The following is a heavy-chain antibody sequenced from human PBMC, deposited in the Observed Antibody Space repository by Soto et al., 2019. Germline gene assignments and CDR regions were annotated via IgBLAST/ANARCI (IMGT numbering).Heavy chain of an antibody. CDR1: GYSFTSYW. CDR3: ARLDGSGSYSDPSYYFDY. V-gene: IGHV5-51*01. CDR2: IYPGDSDT. J-gene: IGHJ4*02. D-gene: IGHD3-10*01. Sequence: GESLKISCKGSGYSFTSYWIGWVRQMPRKGLEWMGIIYPGDSDTRYSPSFQGQVTISADKSISTAYLQWSSLKASDTAMYYCARLDGSGSYSDPSYYFDYWGQGTLVTVSS.